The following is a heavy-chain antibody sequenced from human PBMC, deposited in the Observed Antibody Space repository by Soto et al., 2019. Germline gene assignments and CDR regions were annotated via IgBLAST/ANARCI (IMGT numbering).Heavy chain of an antibody. V-gene: IGHV5-51*01. CDR2: IYPGDSDT. CDR1: GYSFTSYW. D-gene: IGHD2-2*01. J-gene: IGHJ6*02. Sequence: GESLKISCKGSGYSFTSYWIGWVRQMPGKGLEWMGIIYPGDSDTRYSPSFQGQVTISADKSISTAYLQWSSLKASDTAMYYCARLGCSSTSCYGNYYYYGMDVWGQGTTVTVSS. CDR3: ARLGCSSTSCYGNYYYYGMDV.